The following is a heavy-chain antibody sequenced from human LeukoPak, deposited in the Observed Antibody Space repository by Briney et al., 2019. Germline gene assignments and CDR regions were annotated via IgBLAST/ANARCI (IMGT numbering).Heavy chain of an antibody. CDR3: AEGAATLGGC. D-gene: IGHD3-16*01. Sequence: GGSPRPYCAASGFTLSSHSIRWGRQAPGEGLEWVSGISSSGGSTYYADSVKGRLTISRDNFKNTLYLQMNSLRGEDTAVYYCAEGAATLGGCWGQGILVTVS. V-gene: IGHV3-23*01. CDR2: ISSSGGST. J-gene: IGHJ4*02. CDR1: GFTLSSHS.